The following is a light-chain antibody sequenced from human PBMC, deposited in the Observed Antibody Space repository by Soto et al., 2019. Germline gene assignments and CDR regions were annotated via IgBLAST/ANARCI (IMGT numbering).Light chain of an antibody. V-gene: IGKV1-39*01. CDR2: AAS. J-gene: IGKJ5*01. CDR3: QQSYSTPIT. Sequence: DIQMTQSPSSLSASVGDRVTITCRASQSISDNLNWYRQKPGKAPDLLVFAASTLQSGVPSRFSGGGSGTGFTLTISSLQPEDFATYYCQQSYSTPITFGQGTRLEIK. CDR1: QSISDN.